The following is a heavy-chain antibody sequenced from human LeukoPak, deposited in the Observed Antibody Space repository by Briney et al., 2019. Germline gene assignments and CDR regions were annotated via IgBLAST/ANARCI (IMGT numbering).Heavy chain of an antibody. J-gene: IGHJ4*02. CDR3: ARWGSGSYQRPY. CDR2: INYGGST. D-gene: IGHD3-10*01. V-gene: IGHV4-34*01. CDR1: GGSLRGYY. Sequence: PSETLSLTCDVYGGSLRGYYWSWIRQPPGKGLEWIGEINYGGSTAYNPSLKSQVTISMDTSKNQFSLNLTSATAADTAVYYCARWGSGSYQRPYWGQGTMVTVSS.